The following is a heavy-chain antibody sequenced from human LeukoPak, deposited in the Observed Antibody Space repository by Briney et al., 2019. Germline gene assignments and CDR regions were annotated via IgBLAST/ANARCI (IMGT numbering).Heavy chain of an antibody. Sequence: PGGSLRLSCAASGFTFSGSAMHWVRQASGKGLEWVGRIRSKANSYATAYAASVKGRFTISRDDSKNTAYLQMDSLKTEDTAVYYCTRHPYDSSGYYHLDYWGQGTLVTVSS. CDR3: TRHPYDSSGYYHLDY. CDR2: IRSKANSYAT. D-gene: IGHD3-22*01. J-gene: IGHJ4*02. V-gene: IGHV3-73*01. CDR1: GFTFSGSA.